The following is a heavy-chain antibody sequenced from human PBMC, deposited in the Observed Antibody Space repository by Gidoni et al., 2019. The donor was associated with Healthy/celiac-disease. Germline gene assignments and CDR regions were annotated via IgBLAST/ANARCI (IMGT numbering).Heavy chain of an antibody. Sequence: EVQLVESGRGMVKRERSLSLYCPDPGFTFRNAWMSWVRQAPGKGLEWVGRIKSKTDGGTTDYAAPVKVRFTISRDDSKNTLYLQMNSLKTEDTAVYYCTTDYGDYEISAFDIWGQGTMVTVSS. CDR3: TTDYGDYEISAFDI. CDR2: IKSKTDGGTT. D-gene: IGHD4-17*01. J-gene: IGHJ3*02. V-gene: IGHV3-15*01. CDR1: GFTFRNAW.